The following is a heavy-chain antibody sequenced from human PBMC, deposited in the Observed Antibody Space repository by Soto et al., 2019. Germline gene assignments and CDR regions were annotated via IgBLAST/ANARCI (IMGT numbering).Heavy chain of an antibody. CDR1: GFTFSSYA. D-gene: IGHD6-6*01. CDR2: ISGSGGST. J-gene: IGHJ4*02. Sequence: SLRLSCAASGFTFSSYAMSWVRQAPGKGLEWVSAISGSGGSTYYADSVKGRFTISRDNSKNTLYLQMNSLRAEDTAVYYCAIRSIAARPLDYWGQGTLVTVSS. CDR3: AIRSIAARPLDY. V-gene: IGHV3-23*01.